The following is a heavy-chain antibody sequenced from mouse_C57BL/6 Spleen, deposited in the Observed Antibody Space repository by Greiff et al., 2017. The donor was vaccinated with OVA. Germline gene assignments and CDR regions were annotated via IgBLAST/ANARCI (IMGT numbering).Heavy chain of an antibody. CDR3: ATPANWDVGFAY. V-gene: IGHV2-5*01. J-gene: IGHJ3*01. D-gene: IGHD4-1*01. CDR1: GFSLTSYG. Sequence: QVQLKQSGPGLVQPSQCLSITCTVSGFSLTSYGVHWVRQSPGKGLEWLGVIWRGGSTDYNAAFMSRLSITKDNAKSQVFFKMNSLQADDTAIYYCATPANWDVGFAYWGQGTLVTVSA. CDR2: IWRGGST.